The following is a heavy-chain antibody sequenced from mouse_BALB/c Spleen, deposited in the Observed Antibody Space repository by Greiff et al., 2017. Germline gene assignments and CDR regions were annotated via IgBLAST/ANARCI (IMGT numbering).Heavy chain of an antibody. V-gene: IGHV1-18*01. D-gene: IGHD3-2*01. J-gene: IGHJ4*01. CDR2: INPYNGGT. CDR3: ARGQLGLQDYAMDY. CDR1: GYSFTGYT. Sequence: VQLQQSGPELVKPGASMKISCKASGYSFTGYTMNWVKQSHGKNLEWIGLINPYNGGTSYNQKFKGKATLTVDKSSSTAYMELLSLTSEDSAVYNCARGQLGLQDYAMDYWGQGTSVTGSS.